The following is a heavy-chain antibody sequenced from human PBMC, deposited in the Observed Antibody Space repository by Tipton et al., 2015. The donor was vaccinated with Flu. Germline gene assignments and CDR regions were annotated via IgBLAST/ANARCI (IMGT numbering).Heavy chain of an antibody. CDR3: TTGESGWYSPLYYYYYYMDV. Sequence: SLRLSCSASGFTFSGYAMHWVRQAPGKGLEWVGRIKSKTDGGTTDYAAPVKGRFTISRDDSKNTLYLQVNSLKTEDTAVYYCTTGESGWYSPLYYYYYYMDVWGKGTTVTVSS. D-gene: IGHD6-19*01. J-gene: IGHJ6*03. V-gene: IGHV3-15*01. CDR2: IKSKTDGGTT. CDR1: GFTFSGYA.